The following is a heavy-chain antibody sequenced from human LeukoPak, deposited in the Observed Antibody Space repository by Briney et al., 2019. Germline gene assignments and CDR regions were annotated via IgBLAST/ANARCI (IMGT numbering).Heavy chain of an antibody. V-gene: IGHV3-53*01. CDR1: GFTVSSNY. CDR3: ARWVRGYYFDY. Sequence: GGSLRLSCAPSGFTVSSNYMSWVRQAPGKGLEWVSVIYTGGSTHYAESVKGRFTISRDNSKNTLYLQMNSLRAEDTAVYYCARWVRGYYFDYWGQGTLVTVSS. CDR2: IYTGGST. J-gene: IGHJ4*02.